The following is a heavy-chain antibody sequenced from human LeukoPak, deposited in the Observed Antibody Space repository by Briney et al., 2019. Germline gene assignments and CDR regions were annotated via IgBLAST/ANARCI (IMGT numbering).Heavy chain of an antibody. V-gene: IGHV3-74*01. CDR3: ARDGDSNSSDLYFDY. CDR1: GFTFSSYW. CDR2: INSDGSST. Sequence: PGGSLRLSCAASGFTFSSYWMHWFRQAPGKGLVWVSRINSDGSSTSYADSVKGRFTISRDNAKNTLYLQMNSLRAEDTAVYYCARDGDSNSSDLYFDYWGQGTLVTVSS. D-gene: IGHD6-13*01. J-gene: IGHJ4*02.